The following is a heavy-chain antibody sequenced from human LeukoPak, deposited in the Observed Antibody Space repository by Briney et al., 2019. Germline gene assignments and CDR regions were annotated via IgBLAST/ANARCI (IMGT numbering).Heavy chain of an antibody. D-gene: IGHD6-19*01. Sequence: PSETLSLTCAVYGGSFSGYYWSWVRQAPGKGLERVANIKQDGSEKYYVDSVKGRFTISRDNAKNSLYLQMNSLRAEDTAVYYCARVGSGWYPGDYYYYYMDVWGKGTTVTISS. CDR2: IKQDGSEK. CDR1: GGSFSGYY. CDR3: ARVGSGWYPGDYYYYYMDV. J-gene: IGHJ6*03. V-gene: IGHV3-7*01.